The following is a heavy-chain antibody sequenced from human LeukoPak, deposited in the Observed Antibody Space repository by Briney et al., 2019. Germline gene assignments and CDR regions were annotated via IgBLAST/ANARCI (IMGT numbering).Heavy chain of an antibody. CDR2: IRSKVNSYAT. CDR3: ARVGAVAGKGLDY. J-gene: IGHJ4*02. D-gene: IGHD6-19*01. CDR1: GFTFSGSA. V-gene: IGHV3-73*01. Sequence: GDSLKLSCAASGFTFSGSAMHWVRQASGKGLEWVGRIRSKVNSYATGYAASVRGRFTISRDDSKNTVYLQMNSLKTEDTAVYYCARVGAVAGKGLDYWGQGTLVTVSS.